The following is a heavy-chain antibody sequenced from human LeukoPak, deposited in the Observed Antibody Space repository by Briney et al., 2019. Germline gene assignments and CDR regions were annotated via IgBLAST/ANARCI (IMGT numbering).Heavy chain of an antibody. CDR3: AKDKAGYGYYFDY. CDR2: MNPDSGNT. V-gene: IGHV1-8*01. CDR1: VYTFTSYN. D-gene: IGHD5-12*01. J-gene: IGHJ4*02. Sequence: ASVKVSCKASVYTFTSYNINGVRQATGQGLEWMGWMNPDSGNTGYAQKFKGRLTMTRDTSINTAFMEMSSLSSEETAVYYCAKDKAGYGYYFDYWGQGTLVTVSS.